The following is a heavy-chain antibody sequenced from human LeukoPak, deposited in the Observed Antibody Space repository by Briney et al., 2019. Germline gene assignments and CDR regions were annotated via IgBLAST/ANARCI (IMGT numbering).Heavy chain of an antibody. Sequence: PGRSLRLSCAASGFTFDDYAMHWVRQAPGKGLEWVSGISWNSGSIGYADSVKGRFTISRDNAKNSLYLQMNSLRAEDTALYYSAKDRKDYYYYYMDVWGKGTTVTVSS. V-gene: IGHV3-9*01. D-gene: IGHD1-14*01. CDR3: AKDRKDYYYYYMDV. J-gene: IGHJ6*03. CDR1: GFTFDDYA. CDR2: ISWNSGSI.